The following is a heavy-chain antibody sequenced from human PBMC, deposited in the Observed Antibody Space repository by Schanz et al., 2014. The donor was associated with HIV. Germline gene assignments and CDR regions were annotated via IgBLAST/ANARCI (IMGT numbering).Heavy chain of an antibody. CDR1: GYSFSTYG. Sequence: QVLLVESGGGVVQPGRSLRLSCAASGYSFSTYGMYWVRQAPGKGLEWVAVISYDGVNKHFADSVKGRFTISRDNSKNTLYLQMKSLRSEDTAVYYCARDLGGDFWSSQGGLDPWGQGTLVTVSS. V-gene: IGHV3-30*03. J-gene: IGHJ5*02. CDR3: ARDLGGDFWSSQGGLDP. CDR2: ISYDGVNK. D-gene: IGHD3-3*01.